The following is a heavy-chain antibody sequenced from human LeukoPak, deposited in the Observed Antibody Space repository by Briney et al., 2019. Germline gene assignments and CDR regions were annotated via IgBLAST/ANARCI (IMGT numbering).Heavy chain of an antibody. V-gene: IGHV3-33*03. CDR2: IWYDGSNK. Sequence: GGSLRLSCAASGFTFSSYGMPWVRQAPGKGLEWVAVIWYDGSNKYYADSVKGRFTISRDNAKNTLYLQMNSLRAEDTAVYYCASRYSYGSVYFDYWGQGTLVTVSS. CDR3: ASRYSYGSVYFDY. CDR1: GFTFSSYG. J-gene: IGHJ4*02. D-gene: IGHD5-18*01.